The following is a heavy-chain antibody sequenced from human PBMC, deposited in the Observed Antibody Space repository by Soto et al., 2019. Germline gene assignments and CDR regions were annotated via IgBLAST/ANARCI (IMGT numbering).Heavy chain of an antibody. CDR2: ISYDGSNK. J-gene: IGHJ6*02. Sequence: QVQLVESGGGVVQPGRSLRLSCAASGFTFSSYAMHWVRQAPGKGLEWVAVISYDGSNKYYADSVKGRFTISRDNSKNTLYLQMNSLRSEDTAVYYCARGGKVLSYSYGMDVWGQGTTVTVSS. V-gene: IGHV3-30-3*01. CDR3: ARGGKVLSYSYGMDV. D-gene: IGHD2-2*01. CDR1: GFTFSSYA.